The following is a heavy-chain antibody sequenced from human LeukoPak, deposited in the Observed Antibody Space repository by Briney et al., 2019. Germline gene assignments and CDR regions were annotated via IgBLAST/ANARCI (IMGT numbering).Heavy chain of an antibody. J-gene: IGHJ4*02. CDR1: GFTASSNY. Sequence: KAGGSLRLSCAASGFTASSNYMSWIRQPPGKGLEWIAYIHYSGSTNYNPSLKSRVTISVDTSKKHLSLKLSSVTAADTAVYCCAKFGGSFAFLDYWGQGTLVTVSS. D-gene: IGHD1-26*01. CDR3: AKFGGSFAFLDY. CDR2: IHYSGST. V-gene: IGHV4-59*02.